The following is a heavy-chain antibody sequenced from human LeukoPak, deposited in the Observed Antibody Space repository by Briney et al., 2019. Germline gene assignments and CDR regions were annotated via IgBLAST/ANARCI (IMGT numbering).Heavy chain of an antibody. Sequence: ASVRVSCKTSKNMFTGYFMHWVRQAPGQGLEWIGWINPNSGGTLFARRFQGRVTMTRDTSIGATYMELSRLTSDDTALYYCAAQCNDDFCYKRDYMDVWGKGTMVIVSS. D-gene: IGHD2-2*02. CDR1: KNMFTGYF. V-gene: IGHV1-2*02. CDR2: INPNSGGT. J-gene: IGHJ6*03. CDR3: AAQCNDDFCYKRDYMDV.